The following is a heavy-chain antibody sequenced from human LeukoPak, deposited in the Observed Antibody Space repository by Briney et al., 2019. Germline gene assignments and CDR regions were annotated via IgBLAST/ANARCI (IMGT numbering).Heavy chain of an antibody. J-gene: IGHJ4*02. CDR2: ISGGGGST. Sequence: PGGSLRLSCAASGFTFSSYAVTWVRQAPGRGLEWVSGISGGGGSTYYADSVKGRFTISRDNSKNTLYLQMNSLRAEDTAVYYCASLSSGSYHYWGQGTLVTVSS. CDR1: GFTFSSYA. D-gene: IGHD1-26*01. V-gene: IGHV3-23*01. CDR3: ASLSSGSYHY.